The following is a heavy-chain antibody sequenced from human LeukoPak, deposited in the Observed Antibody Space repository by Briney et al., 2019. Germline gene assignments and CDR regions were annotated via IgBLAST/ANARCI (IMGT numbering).Heavy chain of an antibody. V-gene: IGHV3-23*01. CDR2: ISGSGGNT. CDR1: GFTFSSYA. Sequence: QAGGSLRLSCAASGFTFSSYAMSWVRQAPGKGQEWVSSISGSGGNTYYADSLKGRFTISRDNSKNTLYLQMNSLRAGDTAVYYCAKDLADNCYSPLDSWGQGTLVTVSS. D-gene: IGHD2-2*02. CDR3: AKDLADNCYSPLDS. J-gene: IGHJ4*02.